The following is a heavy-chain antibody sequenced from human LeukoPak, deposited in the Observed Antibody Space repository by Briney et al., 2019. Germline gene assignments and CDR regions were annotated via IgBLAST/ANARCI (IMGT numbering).Heavy chain of an antibody. CDR2: IYHSWGI. CDR1: GSSITSNYF. Sequence: SDTLSLTCAVSGSSITSNYFWAWFRQPPGKGLEWIATIYHSWGIYFNPSLKSRVSISLDASNNQFFLKLASVTAADTAIYYCARNVTAGFFDYWGQGILITLS. J-gene: IGHJ4*02. V-gene: IGHV4-38-2*01. D-gene: IGHD1-1*01. CDR3: ARNVTAGFFDY.